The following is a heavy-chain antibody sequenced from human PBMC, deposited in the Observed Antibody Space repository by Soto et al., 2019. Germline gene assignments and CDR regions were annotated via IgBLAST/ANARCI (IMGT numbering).Heavy chain of an antibody. D-gene: IGHD4-4*01. CDR2: MNPNAGST. V-gene: IGHV1-8*01. Sequence: ASVKVSCKASGFTFTSYGISWVRQAPGQGLEWMGWMNPNAGSTGYALKFQGRVTMSRNISITTAYMELSSLRSEDTAVYYCARPPTTVAYYFDYWGQGTLVTVS. J-gene: IGHJ4*02. CDR3: ARPPTTVAYYFDY. CDR1: GFTFTSYG.